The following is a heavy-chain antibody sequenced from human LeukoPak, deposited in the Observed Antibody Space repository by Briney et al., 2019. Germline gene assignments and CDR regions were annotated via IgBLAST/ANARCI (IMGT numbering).Heavy chain of an antibody. V-gene: IGHV4-59*01. D-gene: IGHD4-23*01. CDR3: ARVAPYGGGEYDGSDF. CDR1: VDSLSVDY. J-gene: IGHJ3*01. Sequence: SETLSLTCIVFVDSLSVDYWSWVRHPPGKGLEWVGYIQRSGSTNSNPALMRRVTISVHTPKHQYCLNLRSVTAADTAIYYRARVAPYGGGEYDGSDFWGQGTMVIVCS. CDR2: IQRSGST.